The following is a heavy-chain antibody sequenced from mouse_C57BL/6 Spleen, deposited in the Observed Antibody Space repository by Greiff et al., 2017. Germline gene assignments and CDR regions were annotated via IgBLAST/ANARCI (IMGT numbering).Heavy chain of an antibody. J-gene: IGHJ2*01. CDR2: IYPGGGYT. Sequence: LVESGAELVRPGTSVKMSCKASGYTFTNYWIGWAKQRPGHGLEWIGDIYPGGGYTNYNEKFKVKATLTADTSSITAYMQLSSLTSEDSAIYYCASYINSRRWYFDYWGQGTTLTVSS. D-gene: IGHD2-5*01. CDR3: ASYINSRRWYFDY. V-gene: IGHV1-63*01. CDR1: GYTFTNYW.